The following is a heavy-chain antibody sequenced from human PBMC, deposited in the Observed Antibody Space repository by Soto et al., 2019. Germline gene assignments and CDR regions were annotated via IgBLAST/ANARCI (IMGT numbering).Heavy chain of an antibody. V-gene: IGHV4-39*01. CDR2: IYYSGST. CDR3: TRVEWGYFDP. D-gene: IGHD5-12*01. Sequence: SETLSLTCTVSGGSIRSSSYYWGWLRQPPGKGLEWIGSIYYSGSTYYNPSLKSRLTISVDTSKNQFSLRLRSVTAADTAIYYCTRVEWGYFDPWGQGTLVTVSS. J-gene: IGHJ5*02. CDR1: GGSIRSSSYY.